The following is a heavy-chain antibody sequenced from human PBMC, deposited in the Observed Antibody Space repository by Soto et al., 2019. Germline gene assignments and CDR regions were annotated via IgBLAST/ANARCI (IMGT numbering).Heavy chain of an antibody. CDR2: ISGSGGST. CDR1: GFTFSSYA. CDR3: ASPREGQWLVFDH. V-gene: IGHV3-23*01. J-gene: IGHJ4*02. D-gene: IGHD6-19*01. Sequence: GGSLRLSCAASGFTFSSYAMSWVRQAPGKGLEWVSAISGSGGSTYYADSVKGRFTISRDNSKNTLYLQMNSLRAEDTAAYFCASPREGQWLVFDHWGQRTLVTVSS.